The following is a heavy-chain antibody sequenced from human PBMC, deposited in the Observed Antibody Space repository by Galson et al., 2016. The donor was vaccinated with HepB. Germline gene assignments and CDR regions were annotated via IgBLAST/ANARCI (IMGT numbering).Heavy chain of an antibody. V-gene: IGHV1-46*01. CDR2: INPVPGSA. J-gene: IGHJ4*02. CDR3: ARAYGGNRRHFDY. CDR1: GYPFTVFY. D-gene: IGHD4-23*01. Sequence: SVKVSCKASGYPFTVFYVHWVRQAPGQGLEWMGIINPVPGSASYAQKFQGRVSITMDTSTSTVYMELNRLRSEDTAVYYCARAYGGNRRHFDYWGQGTLVTVSS.